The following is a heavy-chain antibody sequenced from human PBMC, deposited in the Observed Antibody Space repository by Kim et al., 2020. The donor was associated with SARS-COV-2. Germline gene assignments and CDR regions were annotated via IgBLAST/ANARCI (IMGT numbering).Heavy chain of an antibody. CDR2: SP. Sequence: SPYCADSVKGRFTNSRHNSKNTLYLQMNGRRAEDTAVYYCARDLGPSGMDVWGQGTTVTVSS. CDR3: ARDLGPSGMDV. J-gene: IGHJ6*02. V-gene: IGHV3-53*04.